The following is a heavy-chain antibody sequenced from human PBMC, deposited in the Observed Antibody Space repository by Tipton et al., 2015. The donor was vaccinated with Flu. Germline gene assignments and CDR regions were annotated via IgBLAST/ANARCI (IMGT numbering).Heavy chain of an antibody. J-gene: IGHJ5*02. V-gene: IGHV4-30-4*01. D-gene: IGHD6-13*01. CDR1: GGPITSGADY. CDR3: VRRDYSNYVSEPKNWFDP. CDR2: VHQTGNT. Sequence: TLSLTCTVSGGPITSGADYWSWIRRHPGRGLEWIGNVHQTGNTYYNPSLRSRVTIAVDRPKNQFSLRLTSVTAADTAVYYCVRRDYSNYVSEPKNWFDPWGQGTLVTVSS.